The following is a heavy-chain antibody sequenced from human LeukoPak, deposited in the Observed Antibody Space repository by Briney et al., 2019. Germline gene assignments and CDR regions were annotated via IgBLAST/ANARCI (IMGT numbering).Heavy chain of an antibody. CDR2: IYSGGST. J-gene: IGHJ4*02. D-gene: IGHD3-10*01. Sequence: PGGSLRLSCAASGFTVSSNYMSGGRQAPGKGLGWVSVIYSGGSTYYADSVKGRFTISRDNSKNTLYLQMNSLRAEDTAVYYCARASNGGYFDYWGQGTLVTVSS. CDR1: GFTVSSNY. CDR3: ARASNGGYFDY. V-gene: IGHV3-53*01.